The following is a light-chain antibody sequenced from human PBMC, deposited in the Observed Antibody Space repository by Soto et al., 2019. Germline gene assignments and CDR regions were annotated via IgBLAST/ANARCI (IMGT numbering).Light chain of an antibody. CDR3: QQYGDWPRT. CDR1: QSVSSFY. Sequence: EIVLTQSPGTLSLSPGERATLSCRASQSVSSFYLAWYQQRAGQAPRLLIYGASTRATGIPDRFSGSGSGTDFILTISRLEPEDFAVYYCQQYGDWPRTFVQGTKVEIK. CDR2: GAS. J-gene: IGKJ1*01. V-gene: IGKV3-20*01.